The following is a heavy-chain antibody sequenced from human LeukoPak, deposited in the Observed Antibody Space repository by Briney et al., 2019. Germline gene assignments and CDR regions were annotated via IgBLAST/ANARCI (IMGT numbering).Heavy chain of an antibody. V-gene: IGHV4-34*01. CDR1: GGSFSGYY. CDR2: INHSGST. CDR3: ARGEYSSPDY. J-gene: IGHJ4*02. D-gene: IGHD6-6*01. Sequence: PSETLSLTYAVYGGSFSGYYWSWIRQPPGKGLEWIGEINHSGSTNYNPSLKSRVTISVDTSKNQFSLKLSSVTAADTAVYYCARGEYSSPDYWGQGTLVTVSS.